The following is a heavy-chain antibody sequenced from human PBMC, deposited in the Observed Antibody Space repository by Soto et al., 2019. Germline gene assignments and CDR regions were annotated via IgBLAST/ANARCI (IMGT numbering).Heavy chain of an antibody. D-gene: IGHD3-22*01. V-gene: IGHV4-31*03. CDR3: ARVPTDYYDSSGYYCPYFDY. J-gene: IGHJ4*02. Sequence: SSETLSLTCTVSGGSISSGGYYWSWIRQHPGKGLEWIGYIYYSGSTYYNPSLKSRVTISVDTSKNQFSLKLSSVTAADTAVYYCARVPTDYYDSSGYYCPYFDYWGQGTLVTVSS. CDR2: IYYSGST. CDR1: GGSISSGGYY.